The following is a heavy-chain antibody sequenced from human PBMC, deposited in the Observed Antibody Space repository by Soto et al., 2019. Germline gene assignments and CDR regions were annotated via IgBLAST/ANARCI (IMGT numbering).Heavy chain of an antibody. Sequence: ASVKVSCKSSGYTFTGCYMHWVRQAPGQGLEWMGWINPNSGGTNYAQKFQGRVTMTRDTSISTAYMELSRLRSDDTAVYYCAILAGSGYYGSFDYWGQGTLVTV. CDR2: INPNSGGT. CDR1: GYTFTGCY. V-gene: IGHV1-2*02. D-gene: IGHD3-22*01. CDR3: AILAGSGYYGSFDY. J-gene: IGHJ4*02.